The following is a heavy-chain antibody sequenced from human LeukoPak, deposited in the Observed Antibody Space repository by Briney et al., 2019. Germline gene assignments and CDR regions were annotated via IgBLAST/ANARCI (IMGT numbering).Heavy chain of an antibody. CDR2: IVVGSGNT. Sequence: SVKVSFKASGFTFTSSAMQWVRQARGQRLEWIGWIVVGSGNTNYAQKFQERVTITRDMSTSTAYMELSSLRSEDTAVYYCAANFYYGGNSGSDAFNIWGQGTMVTVSS. J-gene: IGHJ3*02. CDR1: GFTFTSSA. V-gene: IGHV1-58*02. CDR3: AANFYYGGNSGSDAFNI. D-gene: IGHD4-23*01.